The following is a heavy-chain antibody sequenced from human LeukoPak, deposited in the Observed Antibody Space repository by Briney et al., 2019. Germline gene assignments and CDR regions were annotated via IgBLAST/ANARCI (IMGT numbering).Heavy chain of an antibody. CDR2: IYYSGNT. CDR1: GVSISSSNSY. J-gene: IGHJ4*02. V-gene: IGHV4-39*01. D-gene: IGHD3/OR15-3a*01. Sequence: PSETLSLTCTVSGVSISSSNSYWGWIRQPPGKGLEWIGSIYYSGNTYYNPSLKSPVSISIDTSKNQFSLRLNSVTAADTAVYYCARQTGSGLFILPGGQGTLVTVSS. CDR3: ARQTGSGLFILP.